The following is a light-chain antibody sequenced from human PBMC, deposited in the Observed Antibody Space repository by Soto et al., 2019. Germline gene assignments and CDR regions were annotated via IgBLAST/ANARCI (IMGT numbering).Light chain of an antibody. Sequence: QSVLTQPASVSGSPGQSITISCTGTSSDVGGYNYVSWYQHHPDKAPKLLIYNVSFRPSGISNRFSGSKSANTASLTISGLQAEDEADYFCSSYTSRSFYVFGTGTKVTVL. CDR3: SSYTSRSFYV. CDR2: NVS. CDR1: SSDVGGYNY. V-gene: IGLV2-14*03. J-gene: IGLJ1*01.